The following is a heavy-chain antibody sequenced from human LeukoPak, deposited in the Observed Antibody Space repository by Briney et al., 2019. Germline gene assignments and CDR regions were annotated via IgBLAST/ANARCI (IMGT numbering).Heavy chain of an antibody. V-gene: IGHV3-7*03. CDR3: ARKAYAMDV. Sequence: GGSLRLSCAASGFTFSNYWMSWVRQAPGKGLEWVANMKQDGSEKYYVDSVKGRFTISRDDAKNSLYLQMNSLRVEDTAVYYCARKAYAMDVWGKGTTVTVSS. J-gene: IGHJ6*04. CDR1: GFTFSNYW. CDR2: MKQDGSEK.